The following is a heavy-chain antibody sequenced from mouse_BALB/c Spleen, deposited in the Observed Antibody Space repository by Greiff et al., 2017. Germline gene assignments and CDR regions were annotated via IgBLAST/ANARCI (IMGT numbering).Heavy chain of an antibody. J-gene: IGHJ1*01. V-gene: IGHV14-3*02. CDR1: GFTFTDTY. CDR2: IDPANGNT. CDR3: ASYCGSSYWAFDD. Sequence: EVKLVESGAELVKPGASVKLSCTASGFTFTDTYMHWVKQRPEQGLEWIGRIDPANGNTKYDPKFQGKATMTADTSSNTAYLHLSSLTSEDTAVYYCASYCGSSYWAFDDWGEGTTVTVSS. D-gene: IGHD1-1*01.